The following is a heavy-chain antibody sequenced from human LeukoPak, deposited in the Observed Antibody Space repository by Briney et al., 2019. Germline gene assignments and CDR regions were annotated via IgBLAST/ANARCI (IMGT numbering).Heavy chain of an antibody. V-gene: IGHV3-15*01. D-gene: IGHD3-22*01. CDR3: TTDPPNYYDSSGYLGYDAFDI. Sequence: SWIRQPPGKGLEWVGRIKSKTDGGTTDYAAPVKGRFTISRDDSKNTLYLQMNSLKTEDTAVYYCTTDPPNYYDSSGYLGYDAFDIWGQGTMVTVSS. CDR2: IKSKTDGGTT. J-gene: IGHJ3*02.